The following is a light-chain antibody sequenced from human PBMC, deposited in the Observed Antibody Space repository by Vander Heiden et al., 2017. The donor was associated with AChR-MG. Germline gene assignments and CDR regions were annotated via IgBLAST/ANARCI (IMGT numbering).Light chain of an antibody. CDR3: PSYDSSLNFV. Sequence: QSVLTQPPSVSGAPGQRVTIPRTGSRSNLRPVYDAPWLQQPPETAPKPICATNFDRPSGVPDRFAASKSGTSALTTITGLAAEDDAYYYCPSYDSSLNFVFGGGTKVTVL. J-gene: IGLJ1*01. CDR2: TNF. CDR1: RSNLRPVYD. V-gene: IGLV1-40*01.